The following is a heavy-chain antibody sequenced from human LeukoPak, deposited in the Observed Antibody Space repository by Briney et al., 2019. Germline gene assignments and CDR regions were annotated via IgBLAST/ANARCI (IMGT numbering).Heavy chain of an antibody. D-gene: IGHD3-22*01. V-gene: IGHV4-39*07. CDR3: ARSSPRYYYDSSGYYHGDY. J-gene: IGHJ4*02. Sequence: SETLSLTCTVSGGSISSSSYYWGWIRQPPGKGLEWIGGINHSGSTNYNPSLKSRVTISVDTSKNQFSLKLSSVTAADTAVYYCARSSPRYYYDSSGYYHGDYWGQGTLVTVSS. CDR1: GGSISSSSYY. CDR2: INHSGST.